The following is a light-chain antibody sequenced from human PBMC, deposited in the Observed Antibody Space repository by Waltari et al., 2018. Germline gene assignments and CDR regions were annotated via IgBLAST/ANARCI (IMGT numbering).Light chain of an antibody. CDR1: QSVGRS. V-gene: IGKV3-20*01. CDR2: DAS. Sequence: EIVLTQSPGTLSLSPGERATLTCRASQSVGRSLAWYQQKPSHAPRLLIYDASTRATGIPDRFSGSGSGTDFSLTISRLESEDFSVYYCQKYVNLPATFGQGTKVEIK. J-gene: IGKJ1*01. CDR3: QKYVNLPAT.